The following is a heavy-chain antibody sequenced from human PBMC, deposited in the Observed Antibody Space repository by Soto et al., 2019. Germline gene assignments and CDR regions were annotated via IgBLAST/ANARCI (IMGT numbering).Heavy chain of an antibody. CDR3: ATDSATSYFGMDD. CDR2: VNDSGST. Sequence: SETLSPTCAVYGGSFTGNYRSWIRQPPGKGLEWIGEVNDSGSTNFNPSLKSRVTISVDTSKKQFTLKLTSVTAADTAVYYCATDSATSYFGMDDWGHGTTVTVSS. J-gene: IGHJ6*02. D-gene: IGHD1-26*01. CDR1: GGSFTGNY. V-gene: IGHV4-34*01.